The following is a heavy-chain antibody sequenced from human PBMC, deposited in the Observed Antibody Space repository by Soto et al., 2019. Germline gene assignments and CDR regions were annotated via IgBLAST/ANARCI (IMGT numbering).Heavy chain of an antibody. J-gene: IGHJ4*02. V-gene: IGHV3-66*01. CDR1: GFSVSSNY. Sequence: EVQLVESGGGLVQPGGSLRLSCAASGFSVSSNYMSWVRQAPGKGLEWVSVIYSGGSTYYADSVKGRFTISRDNSKNTLYLQMNSLRAEDTAVYYCATTPGDTMVRGGWGQGTLVTVSS. CDR2: IYSGGST. CDR3: ATTPGDTMVRGG. D-gene: IGHD3-10*01.